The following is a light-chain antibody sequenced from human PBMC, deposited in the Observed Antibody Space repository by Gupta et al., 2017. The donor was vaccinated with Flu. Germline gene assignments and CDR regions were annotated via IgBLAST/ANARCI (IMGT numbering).Light chain of an antibody. Sequence: QSVLTQPPSVSGAPGQRVTISCTGSSPNIGAGYAVHWYQQLPGTAPKLLIYGNSNRPSGVPDRFSGSKSGTSASLAITGLQAEDEADYYCQSYDSSLSGSLFGGGTKLTVL. CDR3: QSYDSSLSGSL. CDR2: GNS. CDR1: SPNIGAGYA. J-gene: IGLJ3*02. V-gene: IGLV1-40*01.